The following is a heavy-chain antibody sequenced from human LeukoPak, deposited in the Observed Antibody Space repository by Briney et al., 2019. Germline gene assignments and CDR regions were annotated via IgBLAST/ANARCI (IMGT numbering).Heavy chain of an antibody. J-gene: IGHJ4*02. CDR1: GFTFSSYS. CDR2: MNQHGSEK. CDR3: AVDYGDRG. D-gene: IGHD4-17*01. Sequence: PGGSLRLSCAASGFTFSSYSMNWVRQAPGEGLEWVANMNQHGSEKYYVDSVKGRFTISRDNARSSLYLQMNSLRAEDTAVCYCAVDYGDRGWGQGTLVTVSS. V-gene: IGHV3-7*01.